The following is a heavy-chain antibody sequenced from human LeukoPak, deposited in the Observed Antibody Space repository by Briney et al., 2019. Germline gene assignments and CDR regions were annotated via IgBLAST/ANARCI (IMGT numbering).Heavy chain of an antibody. J-gene: IGHJ6*02. CDR3: ARDGPRTYYDFWSGYYTGVYYYYGMDV. CDR1: GYTFTSYD. Sequence: ASVKVSCKASGYTFTSYDINWVRQATGQGLEWMGWMNPNSGNTGYAKKSQGRVTMTRNTSISTAYMELSSLRSEDTAVYYCARDGPRTYYDFWSGYYTGVYYYYGMDVWGQGTTVTVSS. D-gene: IGHD3-3*01. CDR2: MNPNSGNT. V-gene: IGHV1-8*01.